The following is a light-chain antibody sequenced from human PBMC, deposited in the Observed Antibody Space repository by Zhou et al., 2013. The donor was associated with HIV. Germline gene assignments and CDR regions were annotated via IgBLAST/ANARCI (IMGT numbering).Light chain of an antibody. CDR3: QQRNAWPIT. Sequence: EIVLTQSPATLSLSPGERATLSCRASQSVNSYLAWYQQKPGQAPRLLIHDASNRATAIPARFSGSGFWDRLRLSPSAAWSLKILQFINCQQRNAWPITFGQGTRLXIK. J-gene: IGKJ5*01. V-gene: IGKV3-11*01. CDR1: QSVNSY. CDR2: DAS.